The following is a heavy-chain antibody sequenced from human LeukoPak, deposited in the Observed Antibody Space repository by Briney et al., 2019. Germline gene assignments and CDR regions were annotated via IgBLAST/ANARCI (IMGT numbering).Heavy chain of an antibody. CDR3: ARDRQYYDSSGYYYGDAFDI. CDR2: IHGTDGRT. D-gene: IGHD3-22*01. V-gene: IGHV3-23*01. Sequence: PGGSLRLSCAASGFTFSNYAMSWVRQAPGKGLEWVSAIHGTDGRTWYPDSVKGRFTISRDNSKNTLYLQMNSLRAEDTAVYYCARDRQYYDSSGYYYGDAFDIWGQGTMVTVSS. J-gene: IGHJ3*02. CDR1: GFTFSNYA.